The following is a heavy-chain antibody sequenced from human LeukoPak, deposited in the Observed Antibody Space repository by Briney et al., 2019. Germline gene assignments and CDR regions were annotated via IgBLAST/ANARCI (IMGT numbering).Heavy chain of an antibody. CDR3: ARGRGTGTTTKALYYYYGMDV. CDR2: INHSGST. Sequence: KPSETLPLTCAVYGGSFSGYYWSWIRQPPGKGLEWIGEINHSGSTNYNPSLKSRVTISVDTSKNQFSLKLSSVTAADTAVYYCARGRGTGTTTKALYYYYGMDVWGQGTTVTVSS. V-gene: IGHV4-34*01. J-gene: IGHJ6*02. D-gene: IGHD1-1*01. CDR1: GGSFSGYY.